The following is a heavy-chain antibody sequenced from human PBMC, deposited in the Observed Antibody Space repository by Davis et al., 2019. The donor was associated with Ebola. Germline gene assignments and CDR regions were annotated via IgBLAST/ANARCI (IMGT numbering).Heavy chain of an antibody. CDR1: GGSFSGYY. V-gene: IGHV4-34*01. CDR2: INHSGST. J-gene: IGHJ4*02. Sequence: SETLSLTCAVYGGSFSGYYWSWIRQPPGKGLEWIGEINHSGSTNYNPSLKSRVTISVDTSKNQFSLKLSSVTAADTAVYYCARLFSSSGPPGYWGQGTLVTVSS. CDR3: ARLFSSSGPPGY. D-gene: IGHD2-2*01.